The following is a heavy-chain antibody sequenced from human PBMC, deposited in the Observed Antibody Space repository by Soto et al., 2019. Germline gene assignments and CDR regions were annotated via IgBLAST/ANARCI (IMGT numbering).Heavy chain of an antibody. V-gene: IGHV4-61*08. D-gene: IGHD5-18*01. CDR3: AQIPVDTSMIYWLDP. CDR2: IYYSGNT. J-gene: IGHJ5*02. Sequence: PSETLSVTCTVSGGSVSSGDYYWSWIRQPPGKGLEWIGYIYYSGNTNYNPSLKSRVIISVDTSKNLFSLKLTSVTAADTAVYYCAQIPVDTSMIYWLDPWGQGTLVTVSS. CDR1: GGSVSSGDYY.